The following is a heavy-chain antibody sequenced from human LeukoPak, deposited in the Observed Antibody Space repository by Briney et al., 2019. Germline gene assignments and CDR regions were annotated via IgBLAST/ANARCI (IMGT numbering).Heavy chain of an antibody. Sequence: GASVQVSCKASGYTFTSYGISWVRPAPGQGLEWMGIINPSGGSTSYAQKFQGRVTMTRDMSTSTVYMELSSLRSEDTAVYYCARDFRHQDYSGYDNSPGYWGQGTLVTVSS. J-gene: IGHJ4*02. D-gene: IGHD5-12*01. CDR1: GYTFTSYG. CDR3: ARDFRHQDYSGYDNSPGY. V-gene: IGHV1-46*01. CDR2: INPSGGST.